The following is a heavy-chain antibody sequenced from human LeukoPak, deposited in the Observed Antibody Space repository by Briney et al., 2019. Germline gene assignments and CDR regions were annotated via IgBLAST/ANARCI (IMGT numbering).Heavy chain of an antibody. CDR3: ARGSTVADY. J-gene: IGHJ4*02. V-gene: IGHV4-61*02. D-gene: IGHD4-23*01. CDR1: GGSISSGSYY. CDR2: IHTSGST. Sequence: SETLSLTCTVSGGSISSGSYYWRWIRQPAGKGLEWIGRIHTSGSTNYNPSLKSRVTISVDTSKNQFSLKLSSVTAADTAVYYCARGSTVADYWGQGTLVTVSS.